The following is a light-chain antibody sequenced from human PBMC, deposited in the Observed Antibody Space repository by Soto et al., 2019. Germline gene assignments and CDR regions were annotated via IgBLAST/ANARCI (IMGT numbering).Light chain of an antibody. CDR3: QQHSHWPPWT. CDR2: GAS. J-gene: IGKJ1*01. CDR1: ENVRTF. V-gene: IGKV3-11*01. Sequence: EVVLTQSPATLSLSPGERATLSCRASENVRTFVDWYQQKPGQAPRLLIYGASNRATGIPARFSGSGSGTDFNLTISNLEPEDFAVYYCQQHSHWPPWTFGQGTTVEIQ.